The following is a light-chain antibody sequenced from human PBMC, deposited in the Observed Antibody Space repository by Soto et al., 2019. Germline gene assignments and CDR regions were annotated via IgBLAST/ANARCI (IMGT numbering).Light chain of an antibody. CDR2: DAS. Sequence: DIPMTQSPSTLSTSVGDRVTITCRASQSIGRRLAWYQQKPGKAPEFLIYDASSLESGVPSRFSGSGSETEFTLTISSLQPDDFATYYCQQYNTYPLTFGGGTKVEIK. CDR3: QQYNTYPLT. V-gene: IGKV1-5*01. CDR1: QSIGRR. J-gene: IGKJ4*01.